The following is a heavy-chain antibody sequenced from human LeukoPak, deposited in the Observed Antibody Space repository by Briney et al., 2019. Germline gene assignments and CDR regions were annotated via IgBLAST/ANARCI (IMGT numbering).Heavy chain of an antibody. CDR2: ISSSSSYI. V-gene: IGHV3-21*01. Sequence: GGSPRLSCAASGFTFSSYSMNWVRQAPGKGLEWVSSISSSSSYIYYADSVKGRFTISRDNAKNSLYLQMNSLRAEDTAVYYCARVRPPRLATLDYWGQGTLVTVSS. J-gene: IGHJ4*02. CDR3: ARVRPPRLATLDY. D-gene: IGHD3-9*01. CDR1: GFTFSSYS.